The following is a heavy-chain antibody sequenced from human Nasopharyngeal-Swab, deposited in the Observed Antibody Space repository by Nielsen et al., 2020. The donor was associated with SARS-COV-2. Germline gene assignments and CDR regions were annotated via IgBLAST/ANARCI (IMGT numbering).Heavy chain of an antibody. J-gene: IGHJ5*02. Sequence: SETLSLTCTVSGGSISSSSYYWGWIRQPPGKGLEWIGSIYYSGSTYYNPSLKSRVTISVDTSKNHFSLKLSSVTAADTAVYYCASGHGSGWWEYWFDPWGQGTLVTVSS. CDR3: ASGHGSGWWEYWFDP. CDR1: GGSISSSSYY. CDR2: IYYSGST. D-gene: IGHD6-19*01. V-gene: IGHV4-39*02.